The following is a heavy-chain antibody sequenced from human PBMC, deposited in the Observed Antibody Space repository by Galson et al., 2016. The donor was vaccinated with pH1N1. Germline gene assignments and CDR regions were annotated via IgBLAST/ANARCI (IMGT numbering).Heavy chain of an antibody. CDR2: IKSKMHDGTT. J-gene: IGHJ2*01. V-gene: IGHV3-15*01. D-gene: IGHD4-23*01. CDR1: GFTFSNGW. CDR3: TSAGPVALSATAFFNSYFDL. Sequence: SLRLSCATSGFTFSNGWMSWVRQAPGKGLEWVARIKSKMHDGTTDYAAPVRGRFTNSRDDSKNILFLQMNSLTIEDTAVYYCTSAGPVALSATAFFNSYFDLWGRGTLVTVSS.